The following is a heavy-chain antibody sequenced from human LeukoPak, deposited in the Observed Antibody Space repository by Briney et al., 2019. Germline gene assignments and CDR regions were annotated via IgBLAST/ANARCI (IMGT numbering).Heavy chain of an antibody. D-gene: IGHD3-22*01. CDR3: ARGPARYDSSGSYYYYGMDV. J-gene: IGHJ6*02. CDR1: GFTFSYYS. V-gene: IGHV3-71*01. Sequence: GGSLRLSCAASGFTFSYYSLSGVRQAPGKGLEWVGFIRNQANGGTTEWTTSVKGRFTISRDDSKSITYLQMNSLRAEDTAVYSCARGPARYDSSGSYYYYGMDVWGQGTTVTVSS. CDR2: IRNQANGGTT.